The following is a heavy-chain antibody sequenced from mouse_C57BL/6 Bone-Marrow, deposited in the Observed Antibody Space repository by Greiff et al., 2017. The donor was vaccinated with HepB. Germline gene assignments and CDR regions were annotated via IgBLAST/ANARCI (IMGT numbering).Heavy chain of an antibody. V-gene: IGHV5S21*01. CDR2: ISSGGDYI. CDR1: GFTFSSYA. CDR3: TRRDGYFSYWYFDV. D-gene: IGHD2-3*01. J-gene: IGHJ1*03. Sequence: EVQLVESGEGLVKPGGSLKLSCAASGFTFSSYAMSWVRQTPEKRLEWVAYISSGGDYIYYADTVKGRFTISRDNARNTLYLQLSRLKSEDTAMYYCTRRDGYFSYWYFDVWGTGTTVTVSS.